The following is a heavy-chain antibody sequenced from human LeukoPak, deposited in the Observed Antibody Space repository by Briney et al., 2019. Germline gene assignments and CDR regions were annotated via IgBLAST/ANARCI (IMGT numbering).Heavy chain of an antibody. CDR2: IYYSGST. CDR1: GGSISSYY. J-gene: IGHJ4*02. V-gene: IGHV4-59*08. D-gene: IGHD3-10*01. CDR3: ARQASITMVRGVIAHFDY. Sequence: PSETLSLTCTVPGGSISSYYWSWIRQPPGKGLEWIGYIYYSGSTNYNPSLKSRVTISVDTSKNQFSLKLSSVTAADTAVYYCARQASITMVRGVIAHFDYWGQGTLVTVSS.